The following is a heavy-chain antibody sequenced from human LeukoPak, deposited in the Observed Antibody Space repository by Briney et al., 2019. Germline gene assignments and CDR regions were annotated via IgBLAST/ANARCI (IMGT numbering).Heavy chain of an antibody. J-gene: IGHJ6*03. V-gene: IGHV1-69*06. CDR2: IIPIFGTA. D-gene: IGHD2-15*01. CDR1: GGTFSSYA. Sequence: ASVKVSCKASGGTFSSYAISWVRQAPGQGLEWMGGIIPIFGTANYAQKFQGRVTITADKSTSTAYMELSSLRSEDTAVYYCARVLRYCSGGNCYSGGLGYMDVWGKGTTVTISS. CDR3: ARVLRYCSGGNCYSGGLGYMDV.